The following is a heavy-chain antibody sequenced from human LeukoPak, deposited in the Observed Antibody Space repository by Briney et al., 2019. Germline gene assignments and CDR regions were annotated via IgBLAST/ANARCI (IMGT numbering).Heavy chain of an antibody. Sequence: GGSLRLSCAASGFTVSSNYMSWVRQAPGKGLEWVSVIYSGGSTYYADSVKGRFTISRDNSKNTLYLQMNSQRAEDTAVYYCARHRPRDYLIDYWGQGTLVTVPS. CDR3: ARHRPRDYLIDY. J-gene: IGHJ4*02. CDR1: GFTVSSNY. V-gene: IGHV3-53*01. D-gene: IGHD3-16*01. CDR2: IYSGGST.